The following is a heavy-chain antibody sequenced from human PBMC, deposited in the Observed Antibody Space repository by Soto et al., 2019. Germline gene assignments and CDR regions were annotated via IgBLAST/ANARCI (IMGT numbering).Heavy chain of an antibody. CDR1: GYTFTSYY. J-gene: IGHJ4*02. Sequence: GASVKVSCKASGYTFTSYYMHWVRQAPGQGLEWMGIINPSGGSTTYAQKFQGRVTMTRDTSTSTVYMELSSLRSEDTAVYYCATVYCSGGSCYGIDYWGQGTTVTVSS. CDR2: INPSGGST. D-gene: IGHD2-15*01. CDR3: ATVYCSGGSCYGIDY. V-gene: IGHV1-46*01.